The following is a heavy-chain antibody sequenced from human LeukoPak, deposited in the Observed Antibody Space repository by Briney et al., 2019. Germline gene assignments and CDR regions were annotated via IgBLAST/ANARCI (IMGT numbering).Heavy chain of an antibody. CDR2: ISSSSSYI. CDR3: AKGLFREIAAASSVDY. J-gene: IGHJ4*02. D-gene: IGHD6-13*01. Sequence: PGGSLRLSCAASGFTFSSYSMNWVRQAPGKGLEWVSSISSSSSYIYYADSVKGRFTISRDNAKNSLYLQMNSLRAEDTALYYCAKGLFREIAAASSVDYWGQGTLVTVSS. CDR1: GFTFSSYS. V-gene: IGHV3-21*04.